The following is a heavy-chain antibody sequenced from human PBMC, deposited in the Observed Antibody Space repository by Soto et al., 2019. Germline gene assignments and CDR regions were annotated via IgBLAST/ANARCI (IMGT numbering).Heavy chain of an antibody. Sequence: QVQLQESGPGLVKPSGTLSLTCAVSSGSISSSNWWSWVRQPPGKGLEWIGEISHSGSTNYNPYLKSRVTIAVDKSKMQFSLKLSSVTAADTAVYYCASWSDVVPSATGYFDYWGEGTLVAVSS. CDR2: ISHSGST. CDR1: SGSISSSNW. J-gene: IGHJ4*02. CDR3: ASWSDVVPSATGYFDY. D-gene: IGHD2-2*01. V-gene: IGHV4-4*02.